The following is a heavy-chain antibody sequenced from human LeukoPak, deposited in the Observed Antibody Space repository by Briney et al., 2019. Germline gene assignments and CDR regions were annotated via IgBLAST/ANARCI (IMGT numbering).Heavy chain of an antibody. CDR2: ISGSGGTT. D-gene: IGHD3-10*01. V-gene: IGHV3-23*01. CDR1: GFTFSTYA. J-gene: IGHJ6*02. CDR3: AKLETPLYASGSLGV. Sequence: GGSLRLSCAASGFTFSTYAMSWVRQAPGKGLEWVSAISGSGGTTYYADSVKGRFTISRDNSKNTLYLQMNSLRAEDTAVYYCAKLETPLYASGSLGVWGQGTTVTVSS.